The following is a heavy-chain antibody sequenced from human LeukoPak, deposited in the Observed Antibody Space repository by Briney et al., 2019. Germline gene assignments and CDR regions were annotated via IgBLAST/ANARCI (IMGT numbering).Heavy chain of an antibody. D-gene: IGHD5-12*01. Sequence: ASVKVSCKAAGGTFSSYAISWVRQAPGQGLGWMGGISPIFGTANYAQKFQGRVTITAAESTSTAYMELSSLRSEDTAVYYCASSSSGYDYYYYYMDVWGKGTTVTISS. V-gene: IGHV1-69*13. CDR3: ASSSSGYDYYYYYMDV. CDR2: ISPIFGTA. J-gene: IGHJ6*03. CDR1: GGTFSSYA.